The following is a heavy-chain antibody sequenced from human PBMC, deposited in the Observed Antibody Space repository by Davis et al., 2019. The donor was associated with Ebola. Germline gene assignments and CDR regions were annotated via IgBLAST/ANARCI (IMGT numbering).Heavy chain of an antibody. CDR3: ARHDSYSNSWHFDY. V-gene: IGHV5-10-1*01. Sequence: KVSCKGSGYSFTTYWISWVRQMPGKGLEWMGRIDPGDSYTNYSPSFQGHVTISADKSISTAYLQWSSLKASDTAMYYCARHDSYSNSWHFDYWGQGTLVTVSS. J-gene: IGHJ4*02. D-gene: IGHD6-13*01. CDR1: GYSFTTYW. CDR2: IDPGDSYT.